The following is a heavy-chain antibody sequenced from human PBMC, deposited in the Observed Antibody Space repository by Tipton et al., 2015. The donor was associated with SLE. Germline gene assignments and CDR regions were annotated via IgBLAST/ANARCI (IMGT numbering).Heavy chain of an antibody. CDR3: ARDREYDAEAMFDY. CDR1: GFTFSRDA. Sequence: SLRLSCEASGFTFSRDAMSWVRQSPGKGLEWDSMIYSGGYPHYADPVKGRFLISRYNSKNTLYLQINSLRPEDTAVYYCARDREYDAEAMFDYWGRGILVTVSS. J-gene: IGHJ4*02. V-gene: IGHV3-23*03. CDR2: IYSGGYP. D-gene: IGHD3-3*01.